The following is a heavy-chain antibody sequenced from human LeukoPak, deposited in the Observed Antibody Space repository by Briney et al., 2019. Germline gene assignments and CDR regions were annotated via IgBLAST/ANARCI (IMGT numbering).Heavy chain of an antibody. CDR1: GYPISSGYY. D-gene: IGHD3-3*01. J-gene: IGHJ5*02. CDR2: IYYSGST. Sequence: SETLSLXCTVSGYPISSGYYWGWIRQPPGRGLEWIGYIYYSGSTNYNPSLKSRVTISVDTSKNQFSLKLSSVTAADTAVYYCARLTGPYDFWSGFDPWGQGTLVTVSS. CDR3: ARLTGPYDFWSGFDP. V-gene: IGHV4-38-2*02.